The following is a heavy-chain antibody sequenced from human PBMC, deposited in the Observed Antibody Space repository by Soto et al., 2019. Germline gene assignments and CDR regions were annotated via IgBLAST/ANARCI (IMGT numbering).Heavy chain of an antibody. Sequence: QVQLVQSGAEVKKPGASVKVSCKASGYTFSSYAISWVRQAPGQGLEWMGWIITYNGNTNYAQKLQGRVTMTTNTATTTAYMGLRSLRSDDTAVYYCARTGPPVDYWGQGTLVTVSS. V-gene: IGHV1-18*01. J-gene: IGHJ4*02. CDR1: GYTFSSYA. CDR2: IITYNGNT. CDR3: ARTGPPVDY.